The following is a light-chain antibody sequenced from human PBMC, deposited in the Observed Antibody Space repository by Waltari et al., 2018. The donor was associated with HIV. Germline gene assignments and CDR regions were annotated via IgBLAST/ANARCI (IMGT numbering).Light chain of an antibody. J-gene: IGLJ2*01. Sequence: QSVLTQPPSVSAAPGQRVTISCPGRSSNLGSNSVSWYQQLPGTAPKHLLYDNNNRPSGIPDRFSGSKSGASATLGITGLQTGDEADYYCGTWDSSLSAGVFGGGTKLTVL. CDR3: GTWDSSLSAGV. CDR2: DNN. V-gene: IGLV1-51*01. CDR1: SSNLGSNS.